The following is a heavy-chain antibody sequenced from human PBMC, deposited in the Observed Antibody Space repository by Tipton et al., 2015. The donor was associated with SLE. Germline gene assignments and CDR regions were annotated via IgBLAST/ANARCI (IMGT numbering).Heavy chain of an antibody. CDR3: ARGLQAFCGGDCPFDL. J-gene: IGHJ5*02. V-gene: IGHV4-4*07. D-gene: IGHD2-21*02. Sequence: TLSLTCTVSGGSIIYNYWTWIRQSAGKGLEWIGRIYGTGDTNYSPSLESRVTMSVDTSKHQFSLTLRSVTAADTAIYYCARGLQAFCGGDCPFDLWGQGTLVTVSS. CDR1: GGSIIYNY. CDR2: IYGTGDT.